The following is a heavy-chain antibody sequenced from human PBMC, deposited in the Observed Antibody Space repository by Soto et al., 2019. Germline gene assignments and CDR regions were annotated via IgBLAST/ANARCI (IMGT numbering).Heavy chain of an antibody. CDR2: IYHSGST. J-gene: IGHJ6*02. D-gene: IGHD5-12*01. CDR1: GGSISSGGYS. CDR3: ARVVGLQLRPDYYGMDV. V-gene: IGHV4-30-2*01. Sequence: SETLSLTCAVSGGSISSGGYSWSWIRQPPGKDLEWIGYIYHSGSTYYNPSLKSRVTISVDRSKNQFSLKLSSVTAADTAVYYCARVVGLQLRPDYYGMDVWGQGTTVTVSS.